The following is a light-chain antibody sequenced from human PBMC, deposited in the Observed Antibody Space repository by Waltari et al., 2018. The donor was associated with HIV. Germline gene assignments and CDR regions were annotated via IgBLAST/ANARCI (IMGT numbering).Light chain of an antibody. Sequence: SALAQPASVSGSPGQSITISCSGPSSDLWPYDFVSWYQQHPGKAPTVIIYEVNQRPSGVSGRYSGSKSGNTASLTISGLQPEDEADYYCSSYADYTTPLVFGGGTKLTVL. V-gene: IGLV2-23*02. CDR1: SSDLWPYDF. J-gene: IGLJ3*02. CDR2: EVN. CDR3: SSYADYTTPLV.